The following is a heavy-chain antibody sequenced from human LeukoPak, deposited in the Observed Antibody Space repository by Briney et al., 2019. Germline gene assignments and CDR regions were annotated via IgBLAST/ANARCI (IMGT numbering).Heavy chain of an antibody. Sequence: PGGSLRLSCAASGFTFSSYGMHWVRQAPGKGLGWVAVISYDGSNKYYADSVKGRFTISRDNSKNTLYLQMNSLRAEDTAVYYCAKALVDSSGYAFDIWGQGTMVTVSS. CDR3: AKALVDSSGYAFDI. CDR1: GFTFSSYG. CDR2: ISYDGSNK. D-gene: IGHD3-22*01. V-gene: IGHV3-30*18. J-gene: IGHJ3*02.